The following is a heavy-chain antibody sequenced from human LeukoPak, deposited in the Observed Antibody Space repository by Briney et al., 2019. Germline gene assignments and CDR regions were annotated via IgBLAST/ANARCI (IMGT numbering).Heavy chain of an antibody. CDR2: ISGSGGST. D-gene: IGHD6-13*01. V-gene: IGHV3-23*01. Sequence: GGSLRLSCGASGFTFSDYAMSWVRQAPGKGLEWVSVISGSGGSTYYADSVKGRFTISRDNSKNTLYLQMNSLRAEDTAVYYCAKAGSSSWYRYFDYWGQGTLVTVSS. J-gene: IGHJ4*02. CDR1: GFTFSDYA. CDR3: AKAGSSSWYRYFDY.